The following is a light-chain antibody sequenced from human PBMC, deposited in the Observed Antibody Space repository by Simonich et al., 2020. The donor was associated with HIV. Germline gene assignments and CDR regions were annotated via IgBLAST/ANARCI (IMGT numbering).Light chain of an antibody. J-gene: IGLJ3*02. Sequence: QSALTQPASVSGSPGQSITISCTGTSSDFGGYDYVSWYQQHPGKAPKLMIYDVSNRPSGVSNRFSGSKSGNTASLTISGLQAEDEADYYCSSYTSISTLVFGGGTKLTVL. CDR3: SSYTSISTLV. CDR1: SSDFGGYDY. CDR2: DVS. V-gene: IGLV2-14*01.